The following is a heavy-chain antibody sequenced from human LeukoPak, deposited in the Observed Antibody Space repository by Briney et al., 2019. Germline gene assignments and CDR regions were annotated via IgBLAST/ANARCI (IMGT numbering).Heavy chain of an antibody. CDR3: ATHKSTQYYYDSSGYYNWFDP. V-gene: IGHV4-4*09. CDR2: IYTSGST. Sequence: PSETLSLTCTVSGGSTSSYYWSWIRQPPGPGLEWIGYIYTSGSTNYNPSLKSRATISVDTSKNQFSLKLSSVTAADTAVYYCATHKSTQYYYDSSGYYNWFDPWGQGTLVTVSS. D-gene: IGHD3-22*01. CDR1: GGSTSSYY. J-gene: IGHJ5*02.